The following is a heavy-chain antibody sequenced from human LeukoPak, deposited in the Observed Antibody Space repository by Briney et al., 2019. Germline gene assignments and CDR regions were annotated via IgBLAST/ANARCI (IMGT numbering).Heavy chain of an antibody. V-gene: IGHV4-39*01. CDR2: IYNSAST. J-gene: IGHJ5*02. CDR1: GGSISSGTYY. CDR3: ATNKTMMTTAGLFDP. D-gene: IGHD4-17*01. Sequence: SETLSLTCTVSGGSISSGTYYWAWIRQSPGQGLEWIGSIYNSASTYYNPSFKSRVTLSVDTSRNQFSLNVRSVTAADTGMYYCATNKTMMTTAGLFDPWGQGTLVIVSS.